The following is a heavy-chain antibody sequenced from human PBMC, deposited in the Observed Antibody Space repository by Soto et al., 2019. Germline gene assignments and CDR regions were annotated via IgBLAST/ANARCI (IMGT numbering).Heavy chain of an antibody. V-gene: IGHV3-30*18. J-gene: IGHJ3*01. CDR2: ISNDGSDK. CDR1: GFTFNNYG. Sequence: QVQLVESGGGVVQPGTSLRLSCAASGFTFNNYGMHWVRQAPGTGLEWVAAISNDGSDKYYADSVKGRLTISRDNSKNTLYLQMDSLRAEDTAVYYCAKDQVIAASHGIDWGQGTMVTVSS. CDR3: AKDQVIAASHGID. D-gene: IGHD6-13*01.